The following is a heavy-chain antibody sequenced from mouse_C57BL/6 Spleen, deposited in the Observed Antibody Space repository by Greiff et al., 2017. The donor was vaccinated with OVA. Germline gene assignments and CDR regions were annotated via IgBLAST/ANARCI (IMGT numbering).Heavy chain of an antibody. J-gene: IGHJ4*01. V-gene: IGHV2-2*01. CDR1: GFSLTSYG. CDR3: AREEARSYYAMDY. CDR2: IWSGGST. Sequence: VHLVESGPGLVQPSQRLSITCTVSGFSLTSYGVHWVRQSPGKGLEWLGVIWSGGSTDYNAAFISRLSISKDNSKSQVFFKMNSLQADDTAIYYCAREEARSYYAMDYWGQGTSVTVSS. D-gene: IGHD1-1*01.